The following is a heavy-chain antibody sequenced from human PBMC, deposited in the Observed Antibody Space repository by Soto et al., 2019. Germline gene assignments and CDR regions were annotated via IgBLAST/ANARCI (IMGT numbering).Heavy chain of an antibody. J-gene: IGHJ3*02. D-gene: IGHD3-3*01. Sequence: EVQLVESGGGLVQPGGSLKLSCAASGVTFSGSAMHWVRQASGKGLEWVGRIRSKAKRYATEYAASVEGRFTISREGSRNTAYLQMNSLKTEDTAVYCCTKSGYLADFDIWGQRTMVTGSS. CDR3: TKSGYLADFDI. V-gene: IGHV3-73*01. CDR1: GVTFSGSA. CDR2: IRSKAKRYAT.